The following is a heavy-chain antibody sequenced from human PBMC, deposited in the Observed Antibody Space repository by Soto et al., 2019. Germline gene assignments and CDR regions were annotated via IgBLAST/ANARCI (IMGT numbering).Heavy chain of an antibody. CDR2: ISASSTYI. CDR1: GFTFSAYS. CDR3: VCFGRPLN. D-gene: IGHD3-16*01. Sequence: PGGSLRLSCAASGFTFSAYSMNWVRQAPGKGLEWVSSISASSTYIYYADSVKGRFIISRDNAENSLYLQMNSLRADDTAVYYCVCFGRPLNWGQGTLVTVS. J-gene: IGHJ4*02. V-gene: IGHV3-21*01.